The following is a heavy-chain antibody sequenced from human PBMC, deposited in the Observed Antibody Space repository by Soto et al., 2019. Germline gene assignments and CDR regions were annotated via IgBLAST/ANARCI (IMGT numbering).Heavy chain of an antibody. V-gene: IGHV3-33*01. CDR1: GFTFSSYG. CDR3: ARAPSYYDSSGYYYYYYYMDV. D-gene: IGHD3-22*01. J-gene: IGHJ6*03. Sequence: GGSLRLSCAASGFTFSSYGMHWVRQAPGKGLEWVAVIWYDGSNKYYADSVKGRFTISRDNSKNTLYLQMNSLRAEDTAVYYCARAPSYYDSSGYYYYYYYMDVWGKGTTVTVSS. CDR2: IWYDGSNK.